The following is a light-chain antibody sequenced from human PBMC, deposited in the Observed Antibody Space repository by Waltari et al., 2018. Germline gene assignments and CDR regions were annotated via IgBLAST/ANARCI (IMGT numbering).Light chain of an antibody. Sequence: DIVMTQSSDSLTVSLGQWATINCKPRHSILYSANNKNYLAWYQQKPGQPPNLLISWASTRESGVPDRFSGSGYGTDFTLTISSLQAEDVAVYYCQQYYTAPYTFGQGTKLEIK. CDR1: HSILYSANNKNY. J-gene: IGKJ2*01. CDR2: WAS. CDR3: QQYYTAPYT. V-gene: IGKV4-1*01.